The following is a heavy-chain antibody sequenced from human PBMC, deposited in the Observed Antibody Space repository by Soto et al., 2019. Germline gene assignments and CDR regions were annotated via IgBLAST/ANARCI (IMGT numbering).Heavy chain of an antibody. J-gene: IGHJ6*03. Sequence: GGSLRLSCAASGFTFSSYWMHWVRQAPGKGLVWVSRINSDGSSTSYADSVKGRFTISRDNAKNTLYLQMNSLRAEDTAVYYCAPRRYCSSTSCFAFEDEYYYYYMDVWGKGTTVTVSS. V-gene: IGHV3-74*01. CDR3: APRRYCSSTSCFAFEDEYYYYYMDV. D-gene: IGHD2-2*01. CDR1: GFTFSSYW. CDR2: INSDGSST.